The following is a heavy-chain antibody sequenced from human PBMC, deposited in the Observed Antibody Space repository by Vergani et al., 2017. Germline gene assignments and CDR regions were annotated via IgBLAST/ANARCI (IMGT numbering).Heavy chain of an antibody. CDR3: TTELYCSSTSCYNDAFDI. Sequence: EVQLVESGGGLVKPGGSLRLSCAASGFTFSNAWMSWVRKAPGKGLEWVGRIKSKTDGGTTDYAAPVKGRFTISRDDSKNTLYLQMNSLKTEDTAVYYCTTELYCSSTSCYNDAFDIWGQGTMVTVSS. CDR2: IKSKTDGGTT. CDR1: GFTFSNAW. J-gene: IGHJ3*02. V-gene: IGHV3-15*01. D-gene: IGHD2-2*02.